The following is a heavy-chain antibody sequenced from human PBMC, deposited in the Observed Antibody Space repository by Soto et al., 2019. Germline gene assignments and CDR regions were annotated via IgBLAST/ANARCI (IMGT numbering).Heavy chain of an antibody. CDR2: IIPILGIA. V-gene: IGHV1-69*02. D-gene: IGHD2-15*01. J-gene: IGHJ6*03. Sequence: QVQLVQSGAEVKKPGSSVKVSCKASGGTFSSYTISWVRQAPGQGLEWMGRIIPILGIANYAQKFQGRVTINADKSTSTAYMELSSLRSEDTAVYYCARGGEGYCSGGSCYGRYYYYYMDVWGKGTTVTVSS. CDR1: GGTFSSYT. CDR3: ARGGEGYCSGGSCYGRYYYYYMDV.